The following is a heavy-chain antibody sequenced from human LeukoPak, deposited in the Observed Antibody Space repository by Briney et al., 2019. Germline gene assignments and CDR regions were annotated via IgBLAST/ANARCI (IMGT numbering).Heavy chain of an antibody. Sequence: SSETLSLTCTVSGGSISSYYWSWIRQPAGKGLEWIGRIYTSGSTNYNPSLKSRVTMSVDTSKNQFSLKLSSVTAADTAVYYCARERRYSSSWSSPLFDSWGQGTLVTVSS. V-gene: IGHV4-4*07. J-gene: IGHJ4*02. CDR2: IYTSGST. D-gene: IGHD6-13*01. CDR3: ARERRYSSSWSSPLFDS. CDR1: GGSISSYY.